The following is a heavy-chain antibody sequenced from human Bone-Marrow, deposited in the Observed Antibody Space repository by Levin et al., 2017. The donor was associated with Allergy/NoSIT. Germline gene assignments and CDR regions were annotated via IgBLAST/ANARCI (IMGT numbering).Heavy chain of an antibody. CDR3: ATGVVPAAAPTGWFDP. Sequence: PSETLSLTCAVYGGSFSGYYWSWIRQPPGKGLEWIGEINHSGSTNYNPSLKSRVTISVDTSKNQFSLKLSSVTAADTAVYYCATGVVPAAAPTGWFDPWGQGTLVTVSS. CDR1: GGSFSGYY. V-gene: IGHV4-34*01. J-gene: IGHJ5*02. D-gene: IGHD2-2*01. CDR2: INHSGST.